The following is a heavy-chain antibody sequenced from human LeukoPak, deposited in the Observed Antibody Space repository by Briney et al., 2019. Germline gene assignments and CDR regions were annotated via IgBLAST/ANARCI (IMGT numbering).Heavy chain of an antibody. CDR3: ARGIWSGYSYYYYYYMDV. J-gene: IGHJ6*03. Sequence: SVKVSCKASGGTSSSYAISWVRQAPGQGLGWMGGIIPIFGTANYAQKFQGRVTITADESTSTAYMELSSLRSEDTAVYYCARGIWSGYSYYYYYYMDVWGKGTTVTVSS. CDR2: IIPIFGTA. CDR1: GGTSSSYA. D-gene: IGHD3-3*01. V-gene: IGHV1-69*13.